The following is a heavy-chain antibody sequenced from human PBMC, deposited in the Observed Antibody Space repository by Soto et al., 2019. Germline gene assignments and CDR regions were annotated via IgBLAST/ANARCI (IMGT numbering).Heavy chain of an antibody. V-gene: IGHV3-7*01. D-gene: IGHD5-18*01. CDR2: IHGDGGKI. J-gene: IGHJ4*02. Sequence: GSLRLSCAASGFMFSAYWMSWVRQAPGKGLEWVANIHGDGGKIYYVDSVKGRFTISRDNTKRSLYLQMNSLRAEDTAVYYCARDFYGGYTYGPGDYWGQGALVTVSS. CDR1: GFMFSAYW. CDR3: ARDFYGGYTYGPGDY.